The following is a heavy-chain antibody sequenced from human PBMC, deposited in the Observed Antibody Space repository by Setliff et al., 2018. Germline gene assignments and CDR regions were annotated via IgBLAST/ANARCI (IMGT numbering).Heavy chain of an antibody. D-gene: IGHD2-21*02. CDR2: IHHSGKA. CDR1: GFSISSGYY. V-gene: IGHV4-38-2*01. J-gene: IGHJ5*02. Sequence: ASETLSLTCAVSGFSISSGYYWGWIRQPPGKGLEWIVNIHHSGKAYYNPSLKSRVTMSVDTSKNHVSLKLNSVTAADTATYYCVRAPVYCSGDCYPRWFDPWGQGTLVTVSS. CDR3: VRAPVYCSGDCYPRWFDP.